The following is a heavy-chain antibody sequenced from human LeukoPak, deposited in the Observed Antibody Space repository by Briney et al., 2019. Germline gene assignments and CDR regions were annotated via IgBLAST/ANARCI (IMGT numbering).Heavy chain of an antibody. Sequence: GASVKVSCKVSGYTLTELSMHWVRQAPGKGLEWMGGFDPEDGETIYAQKFQGRVTMTEDTSTDTAYMELSSLRSEDTAVYYCARDWGADSNYEISRDYWGQGTLVTVSS. CDR2: FDPEDGET. D-gene: IGHD4-11*01. V-gene: IGHV1-24*01. J-gene: IGHJ4*02. CDR1: GYTLTELS. CDR3: ARDWGADSNYEISRDY.